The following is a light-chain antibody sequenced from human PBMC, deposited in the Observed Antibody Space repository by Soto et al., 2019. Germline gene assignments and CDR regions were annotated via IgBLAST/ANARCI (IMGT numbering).Light chain of an antibody. CDR2: GAS. CDR3: QQYGSSPWT. J-gene: IGKJ1*01. CDR1: QSVSSNY. V-gene: IGKV3-20*01. Sequence: EIVLTQSPGTLSLSPGERATLSCRASQSVSSNYLAWYQQKFGQAPRLLIYGASSSATGIPDRFSGSGSGTDFTLTISRLEPEDFAVYYCQQYGSSPWTFGLGTKVEIK.